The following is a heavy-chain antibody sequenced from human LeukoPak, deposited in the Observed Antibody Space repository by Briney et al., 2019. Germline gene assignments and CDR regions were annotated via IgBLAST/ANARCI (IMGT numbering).Heavy chain of an antibody. CDR1: GFSLGNYG. CDR2: ITGSGGST. Sequence: GGSLRLSCTASGFSLGNYGMSWVRQAPGKGLAWVSSITGSGGSTRADSVKDRFTISRDNSKNTLYLQMNSLRADDTAVYFCAKNLLGSESFSWHFNLWGRGTLVTVSS. V-gene: IGHV3-23*01. CDR3: AKNLLGSESFSWHFNL. D-gene: IGHD1-26*01. J-gene: IGHJ2*01.